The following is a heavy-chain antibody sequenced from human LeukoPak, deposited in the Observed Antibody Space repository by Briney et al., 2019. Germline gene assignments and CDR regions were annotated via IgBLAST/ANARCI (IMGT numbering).Heavy chain of an antibody. V-gene: IGHV4-61*02. J-gene: IGHJ4*02. Sequence: SETLSLTCSVSGGSITSGSFYWGWIRQPAGKRLEWIGRVSNNGNTNYNPSLKSRVTISVDTSKNQFFLTLTSVTAADTALYYCSKSAVAGPFAYWGQGSLVTVSS. CDR3: SKSAVAGPFAY. D-gene: IGHD6-19*01. CDR2: VSNNGNT. CDR1: GGSITSGSFY.